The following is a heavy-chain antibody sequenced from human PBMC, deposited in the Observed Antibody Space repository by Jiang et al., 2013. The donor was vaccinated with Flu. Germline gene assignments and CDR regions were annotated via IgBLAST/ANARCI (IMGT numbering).Heavy chain of an antibody. V-gene: IGHV3-23*01. CDR2: ISGSGGST. Sequence: RLSCAASGFTFRNYAMSWVRQAPGKGLEWVSAISGSGGSTYYADSVKGRFTISRDNSKNTLYLQMNSLRAEDTAVYYCAKAVHDHDFDYWGQGTLVTVTS. CDR1: GFTFRNYA. CDR3: AKAVHDHDFDY. J-gene: IGHJ4*02.